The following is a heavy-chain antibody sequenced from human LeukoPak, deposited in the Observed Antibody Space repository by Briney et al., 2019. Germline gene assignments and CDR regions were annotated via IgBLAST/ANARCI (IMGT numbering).Heavy chain of an antibody. Sequence: ASVKVSCKSSGYTFNNYAMNWVRQAPGQGLEWMGRINPNSGGTNYAQKFQGRVTMTRDTSISTAYMELSRLRSDDTAVYYCARGPIQLWFMYFDYWGQGTLVAVSP. V-gene: IGHV1-2*06. D-gene: IGHD5-18*01. CDR1: GYTFNNYA. J-gene: IGHJ4*02. CDR3: ARGPIQLWFMYFDY. CDR2: INPNSGGT.